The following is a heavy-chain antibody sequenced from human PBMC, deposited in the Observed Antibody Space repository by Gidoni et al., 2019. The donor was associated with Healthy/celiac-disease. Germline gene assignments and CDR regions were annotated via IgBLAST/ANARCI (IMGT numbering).Heavy chain of an antibody. CDR1: GVSLSNARMG. D-gene: IGHD6-19*01. Sequence: QVTLKESGPVLVKPPETLTLTCNGSGVSLSNARMGVSWIRQPPGKALELLAHIFSKDEKSYSTSLKSRLTISKATSKSQVVLTMTNRDPVDTATYYCARIQKGWLQYYYGMDVWGQGTTVTVSS. J-gene: IGHJ6*02. V-gene: IGHV2-26*01. CDR3: ARIQKGWLQYYYGMDV. CDR2: IFSKDEK.